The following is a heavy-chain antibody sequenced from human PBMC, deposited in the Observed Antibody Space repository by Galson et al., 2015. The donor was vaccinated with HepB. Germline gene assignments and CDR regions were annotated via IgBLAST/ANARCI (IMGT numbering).Heavy chain of an antibody. CDR3: ARRGDREQWLVLDWYFDL. Sequence: QSGAEVKKPGESLRISCKGSGYSFTSYWISWVRQMPGKGLEWMGRIDPSDSYTNYSPSFQGHVTISADKSISTAYLQWSSLKASDTAMYYCARRGDREQWLVLDWYFDLWGRGTLVTVSS. D-gene: IGHD6-19*01. CDR1: GYSFTSYW. CDR2: IDPSDSYT. J-gene: IGHJ2*01. V-gene: IGHV5-10-1*01.